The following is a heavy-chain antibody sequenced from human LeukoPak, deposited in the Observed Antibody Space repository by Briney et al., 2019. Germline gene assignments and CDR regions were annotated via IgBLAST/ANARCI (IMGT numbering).Heavy chain of an antibody. CDR3: ARLLDNDSSGDPDTFDM. V-gene: IGHV4-59*11. J-gene: IGHJ3*02. CDR1: GGSISSHY. CDR2: IYYSGRT. Sequence: PSETLSLTCIVSGGSISSHYWSYIPQPPGKGLEWIGFIYYSGRTKYNPSLQSRVTISLDTSENNFSLKLTSVTAADTAVYYCARLLDNDSSGDPDTFDMWGQGTVVTVSS. D-gene: IGHD3-22*01.